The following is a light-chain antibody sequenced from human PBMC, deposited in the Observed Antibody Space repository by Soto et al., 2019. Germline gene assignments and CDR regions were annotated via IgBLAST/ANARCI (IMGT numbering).Light chain of an antibody. J-gene: IGKJ5*01. CDR1: QSISSN. CDR3: QQYNSWPIT. Sequence: TQSPGSLPLSKEERATLPYRARQSISSNKLAWYQQKRGRAPRLLIHGASSRATGVSDRVSGSGSGTEFTLTISSLQSEDFAVYYCQQYNSWPITFGQGRLLE. V-gene: IGKV3D-15*01. CDR2: GAS.